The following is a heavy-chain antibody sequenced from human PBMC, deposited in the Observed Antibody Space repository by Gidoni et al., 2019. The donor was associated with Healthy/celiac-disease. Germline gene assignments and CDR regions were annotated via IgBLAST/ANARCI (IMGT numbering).Heavy chain of an antibody. Sequence: EVQLVESGGGLVQPGGSLRLSCAASGFTFSSYSMNWVRQAPGKGLEWVSYISSSSSTIYYADSVKGRFTISRDNAKNSLYLQMNSLRAEDTAVYYCAREPAMVPYYYYYGMDVWGQGTTVTVSS. V-gene: IGHV3-48*01. D-gene: IGHD5-18*01. J-gene: IGHJ6*02. CDR1: GFTFSSYS. CDR2: ISSSSSTI. CDR3: AREPAMVPYYYYYGMDV.